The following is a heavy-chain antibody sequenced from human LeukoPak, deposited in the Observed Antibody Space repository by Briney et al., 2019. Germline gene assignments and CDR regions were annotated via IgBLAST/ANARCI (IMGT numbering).Heavy chain of an antibody. V-gene: IGHV3-53*01. CDR2: IYSGGST. Sequence: GGSLRLSCAASGFTVSSHYMHWVRQAPGKGLEWVSVIYSGGSTYYADSVKGRFTISRDNSKNTLYLQMNSLRAEDTAVYYCARDFPYYYDSSSYLGAFDIWGQGTMVTVSS. D-gene: IGHD3-22*01. CDR3: ARDFPYYYDSSSYLGAFDI. J-gene: IGHJ3*02. CDR1: GFTVSSHY.